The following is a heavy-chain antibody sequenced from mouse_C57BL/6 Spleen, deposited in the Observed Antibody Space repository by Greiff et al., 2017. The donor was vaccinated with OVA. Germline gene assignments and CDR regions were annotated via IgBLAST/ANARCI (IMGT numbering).Heavy chain of an antibody. J-gene: IGHJ3*01. V-gene: IGHV14-3*01. CDR2: IDPANGNT. D-gene: IGHD2-4*01. CDR3: ARGGEGYDYDGAY. Sequence: EVQLQQSVAELVRPGASVKLSCTASGFNIKNNYMHWVKQRPEQGLEWIGRIDPANGNTTYAPKFQGKATITADTSSNTAYLQLSSLTSDDTAIYYCARGGEGYDYDGAYWGQGTLVTVSA. CDR1: GFNIKNNY.